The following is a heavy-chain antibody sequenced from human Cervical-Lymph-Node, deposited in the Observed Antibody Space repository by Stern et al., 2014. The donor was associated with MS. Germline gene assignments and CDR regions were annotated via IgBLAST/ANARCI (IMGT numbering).Heavy chain of an antibody. J-gene: IGHJ6*02. V-gene: IGHV3-33*01. CDR2: IWYDGSNK. CDR3: ARSNYGDYYYYGMDV. Sequence: VQLVESGGGVVQPGRSLRLSCAASGFTFSSYGMYWVRQAPGKGLEWVAVIWYDGSNKYYADSVKGRFTISRDNSKNTLYLQMNSLRAEDTAVYYCARSNYGDYYYYGMDVWGQGTTVTVSS. D-gene: IGHD4-17*01. CDR1: GFTFSSYG.